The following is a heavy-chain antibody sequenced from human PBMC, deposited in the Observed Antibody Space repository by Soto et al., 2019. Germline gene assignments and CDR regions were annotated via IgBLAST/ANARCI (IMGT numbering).Heavy chain of an antibody. CDR1: GFTFSDYY. Sequence: GGSLRLSCAASGFTFSDYYMSWIRQAPGKGLEWVSYIRSSGSTIYYADSVKGRFTITRDNAKNSLYLQMNSLRAEDTAVYYCARDTQYQLLSYYYYGMDVWGQGTTVTVSS. CDR3: ARDTQYQLLSYYYYGMDV. V-gene: IGHV3-11*01. D-gene: IGHD2-2*01. J-gene: IGHJ6*02. CDR2: IRSSGSTI.